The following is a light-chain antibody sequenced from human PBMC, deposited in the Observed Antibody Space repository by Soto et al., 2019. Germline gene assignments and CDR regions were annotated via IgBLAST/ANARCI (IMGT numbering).Light chain of an antibody. V-gene: IGKV3-20*01. Sequence: EIVLTQSPGTLSLSPGERATLSCRASQSVSSSYLAWYQQKPGQAPRLLIYGASSRATGIPDRFSGSGSGTAFTLTISRREPEDFAVYYCQQYGSSPQTFGQGTKVEIK. CDR3: QQYGSSPQT. CDR1: QSVSSSY. J-gene: IGKJ1*01. CDR2: GAS.